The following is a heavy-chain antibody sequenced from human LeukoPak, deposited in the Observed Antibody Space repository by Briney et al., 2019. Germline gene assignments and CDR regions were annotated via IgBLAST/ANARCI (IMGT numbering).Heavy chain of an antibody. D-gene: IGHD3-22*01. V-gene: IGHV1-2*02. CDR2: INPNSGGT. CDR3: ARLDYDDSSGYTSN. J-gene: IGHJ4*01. CDR1: GYTLTGYY. Sequence: ASVKVSCKASGYTLTGYYMHWVRQAPGQGLEWMGWINPNSGGTNYAQKFQGRVTMTRDTSISTAYMELSRLRSDDTAVYYCARLDYDDSSGYTSNWVHGTLVNVTS.